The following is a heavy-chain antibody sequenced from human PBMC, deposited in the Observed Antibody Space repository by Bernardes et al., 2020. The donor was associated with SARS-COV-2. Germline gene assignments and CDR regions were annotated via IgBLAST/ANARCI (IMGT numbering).Heavy chain of an antibody. J-gene: IGHJ4*02. D-gene: IGHD1-1*01. CDR2: MSFDGGYK. Sequence: GGSLRLSCSASGFTFSDYGMHWVRQVPGKGLEWLAMMSFDGGYKYYADSVKARFTISRDNSKNMVNLQMNSLRVEDTAVYFCAKEYPSRRNSSPREIDHWGQGTLVTVSS. CDR3: AKEYPSRRNSSPREIDH. V-gene: IGHV3-30*18. CDR1: GFTFSDYG.